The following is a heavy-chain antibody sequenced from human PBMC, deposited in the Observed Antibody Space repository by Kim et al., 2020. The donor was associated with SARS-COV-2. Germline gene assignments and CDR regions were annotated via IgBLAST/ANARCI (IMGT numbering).Heavy chain of an antibody. D-gene: IGHD2-2*03. CDR1: GFTFGDYA. Sequence: GGSLRLSCTASGFTFGDYAMSWFRQAPGKGLEWVGFIRSKAYGGTTEYAASVKGRFTISRDDSKSIAYLQMNSLKTEDTAVYYCTRDGLGIVVVPAATQNAEYFQHWGQGTLVTVSS. V-gene: IGHV3-49*03. J-gene: IGHJ1*01. CDR3: TRDGLGIVVVPAATQNAEYFQH. CDR2: IRSKAYGGTT.